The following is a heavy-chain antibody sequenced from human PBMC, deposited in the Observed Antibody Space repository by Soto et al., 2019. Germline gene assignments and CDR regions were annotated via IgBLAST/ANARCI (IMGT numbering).Heavy chain of an antibody. D-gene: IGHD1-20*01. V-gene: IGHV3-20*01. CDR3: ARGNWNDAFDI. Sequence: GGSLRLSCAASGFTFDDYGMSWVRQAPGKGLEWVSGINWNGGSTGYADSVEGRFTISRDNGKNSLYLQMNSLRAEDTALYHCARGNWNDAFDIWGQGTMVTVSS. J-gene: IGHJ3*02. CDR1: GFTFDDYG. CDR2: INWNGGST.